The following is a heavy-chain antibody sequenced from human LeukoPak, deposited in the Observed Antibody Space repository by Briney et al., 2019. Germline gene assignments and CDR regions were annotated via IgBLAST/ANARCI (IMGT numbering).Heavy chain of an antibody. J-gene: IGHJ4*02. D-gene: IGHD6-19*01. CDR2: IYNSGST. V-gene: IGHV4-59*01. CDR3: ASADGSGWYYFDS. Sequence: SETLSLTRTVFGGSISSYFWSWIRQPPGKGLEWIGYIYNSGSTNYNPSLKSRVTISVDTSKNQFSLKLTSVTAADTAVYYCASADGSGWYYFDSWGQGTLVTVSS. CDR1: GGSISSYF.